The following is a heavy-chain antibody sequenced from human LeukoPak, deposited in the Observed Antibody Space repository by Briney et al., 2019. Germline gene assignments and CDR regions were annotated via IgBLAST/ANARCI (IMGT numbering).Heavy chain of an antibody. CDR2: IRYDGSNK. V-gene: IGHV3-30*02. D-gene: IGHD6-13*01. CDR3: AKVEAAAGIDY. J-gene: IGHJ4*02. Sequence: PGGSLRLSCAASGFTFSSYGMHCVRQAPGKGLEWVASIRYDGSNKYYADSMKGRFTISRDTPTNTLYLQINSLRATDTAITDCAKVEAAAGIDYWGQGTLVTVSS. CDR1: GFTFSSYG.